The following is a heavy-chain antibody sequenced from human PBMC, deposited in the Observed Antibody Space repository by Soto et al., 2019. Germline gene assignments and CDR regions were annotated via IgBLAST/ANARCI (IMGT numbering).Heavy chain of an antibody. CDR3: AGERSKVAVATVWDALDI. CDR2: ISAYNGNT. J-gene: IGHJ3*02. D-gene: IGHD2-21*02. Sequence: QVQLVQSGAEVKKPGASVKVSCKASGYTFTSYGISWVRQAPGQGLEWMGWISAYNGNTNYAQKLQGRVTMTTDTFTITACMVLRSLRSDDTAVYYCAGERSKVAVATVWDALDIWGQGTMVTVSS. CDR1: GYTFTSYG. V-gene: IGHV1-18*01.